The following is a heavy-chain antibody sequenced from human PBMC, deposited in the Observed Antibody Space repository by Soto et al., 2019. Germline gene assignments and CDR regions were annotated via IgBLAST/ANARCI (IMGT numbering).Heavy chain of an antibody. CDR1: GGSISSGGYY. CDR2: IYYTGST. CDR3: ARVSVGGYYKYNWFDP. V-gene: IGHV4-31*03. Sequence: SETLSLTCTVSGGSISSGGYYWSWIRQHPGKGLEWIGYIYYTGSTYYNPSLKSRVTISVDTSKNQFSLKLSSVTAADTAVYYCARVSVGGYYKYNWFDPWGQGTLVTSPQ. D-gene: IGHD3-3*01. J-gene: IGHJ5*02.